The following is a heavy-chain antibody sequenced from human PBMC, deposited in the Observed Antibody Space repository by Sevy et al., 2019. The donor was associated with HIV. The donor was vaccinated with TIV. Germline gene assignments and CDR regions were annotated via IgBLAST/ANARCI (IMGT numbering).Heavy chain of an antibody. J-gene: IGHJ4*02. Sequence: GGSLRLSCVASGFTFSSYVISWVRQAPGKGLECVSGISGSGGNTYYADSVKGRFTISRDNSKNTVYLQMNSLRAEDTAVYYCAKELYSGYDWGQGTLVTVSS. CDR2: ISGSGGNT. V-gene: IGHV3-23*01. CDR1: GFTFSSYV. CDR3: AKELYSGYD. D-gene: IGHD5-12*01.